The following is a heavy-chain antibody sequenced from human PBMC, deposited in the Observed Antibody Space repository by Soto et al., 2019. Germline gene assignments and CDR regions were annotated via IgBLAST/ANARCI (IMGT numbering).Heavy chain of an antibody. CDR2: INHSGST. CDR3: ARGVSYYGSGSYYKLDY. V-gene: IGHV4-34*01. Sequence: SETLSLTCAVYGGSFSGYYWSWIRRPPGKGLEWIGEINHSGSTNYNPSLKSRVTISVDTSKNQFSLKLSSVTAADTAVYYCARGVSYYGSGSYYKLDYWGQGTLVT. J-gene: IGHJ4*02. D-gene: IGHD3-10*01. CDR1: GGSFSGYY.